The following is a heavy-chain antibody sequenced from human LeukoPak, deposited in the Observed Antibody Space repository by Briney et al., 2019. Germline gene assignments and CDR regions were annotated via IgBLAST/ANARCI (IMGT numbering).Heavy chain of an antibody. CDR3: ARSTYYDFWSGQLSDAFDI. CDR1: GYSFTNYW. V-gene: IGHV5-51*01. J-gene: IGHJ3*02. CDR2: IYPGDSDT. Sequence: GESLKISCKGSGYSFTNYWIGWVRQMPGKGLEWMGIIYPGDSDTRYSPSFQGQVTISADKSISTAYLQWSSLKASDTAMYYCARSTYYDFWSGQLSDAFDIWGQGTMVTVSS. D-gene: IGHD3-3*01.